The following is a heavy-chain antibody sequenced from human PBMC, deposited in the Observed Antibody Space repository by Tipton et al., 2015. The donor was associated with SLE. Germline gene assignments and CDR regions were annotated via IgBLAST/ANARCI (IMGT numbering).Heavy chain of an antibody. CDR2: INHSGST. V-gene: IGHV4-34*01. D-gene: IGHD3-3*01. CDR3: ARAVYDFWSDYPGWYFDY. CDR1: GGSFSGYY. J-gene: IGHJ4*02. Sequence: GLVKPSETLSLTCAVYGGSFSGYYWSWIRQPPGKGLEWIGEINHSGSTNYNPSLKSRATISVDTSKNQFSLKMTSVTAADTAVYYCARAVYDFWSDYPGWYFDYWGQGTLVTVSP.